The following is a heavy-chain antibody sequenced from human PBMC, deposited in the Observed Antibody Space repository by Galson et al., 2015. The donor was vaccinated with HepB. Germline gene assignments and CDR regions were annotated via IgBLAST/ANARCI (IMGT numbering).Heavy chain of an antibody. CDR1: GDSVSSHSAA. CDR3: ARDRDIVATITPPYFDY. Sequence: CAISGDSVSSHSAAWNWIRQSPSRGLEWLGRTYYRSKWYNDYAVSVKSRISINPDTSKNQFSLQLNSVTPEDTAVYYCARDRDIVATITPPYFDYWGQGTLVTVSS. J-gene: IGHJ4*02. V-gene: IGHV6-1*01. CDR2: TYYRSKWYN. D-gene: IGHD5-12*01.